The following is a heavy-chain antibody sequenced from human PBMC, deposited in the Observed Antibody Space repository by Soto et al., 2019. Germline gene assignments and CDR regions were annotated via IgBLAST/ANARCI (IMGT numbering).Heavy chain of an antibody. V-gene: IGHV4-31*03. J-gene: IGHJ5*02. Sequence: SETLSLTCTFSGGSISSGGYYLSWIRQHPGKGLEWIGYIYYSGSTYYNPSLKSRVTISVDTSKNHFSLKLSSVTAADTAVYYCARGSYYDSSGYYGPWGQGTLVTVSS. CDR1: GGSISSGGYY. D-gene: IGHD3-22*01. CDR2: IYYSGST. CDR3: ARGSYYDSSGYYGP.